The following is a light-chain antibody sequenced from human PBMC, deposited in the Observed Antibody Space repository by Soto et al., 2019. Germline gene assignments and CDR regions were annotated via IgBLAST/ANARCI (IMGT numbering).Light chain of an antibody. CDR2: EVT. V-gene: IGLV2-14*01. J-gene: IGLJ3*02. CDR3: SSYTTASTWV. Sequence: QSALTQPASVSGSPGQSITISCIGTNSDVGHYNFVSWYQQHPGKAPKLLISEVTNRPSGISNRFSVSKSGYTASLTISGLQAEDESDYYCSSYTTASTWVFGGGTKLTVL. CDR1: NSDVGHYNF.